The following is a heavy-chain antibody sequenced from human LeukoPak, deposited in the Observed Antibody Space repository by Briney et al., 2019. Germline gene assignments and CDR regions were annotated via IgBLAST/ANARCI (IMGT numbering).Heavy chain of an antibody. CDR2: ISSSSSYI. Sequence: GGSLRLSCAASGFTFSSYNMNWVRQAPGKGLEWVSSISSSSSYIYYADSVKGRFTISRDNAKNTLYLQMNSLRVEDTAVYYCARDRDCSSTSCYNAFDVWGQGTMVTVSS. J-gene: IGHJ3*01. CDR1: GFTFSSYN. CDR3: ARDRDCSSTSCYNAFDV. D-gene: IGHD2-2*02. V-gene: IGHV3-21*01.